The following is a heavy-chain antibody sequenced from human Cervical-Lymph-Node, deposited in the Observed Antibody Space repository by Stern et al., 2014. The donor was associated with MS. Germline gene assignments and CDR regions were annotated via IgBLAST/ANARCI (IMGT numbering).Heavy chain of an antibody. Sequence: VQLVESGAEVKKPGESLKISCKGSGYSFTSYWIGWVRQMPGKGLEWMGIIYPGDSATRYSPSFQGQVTISADKSISTAYLQWSSLKASDTAMYYCASFPYDSSGYRDDAFDIWGQGTMVTVSS. D-gene: IGHD3-22*01. V-gene: IGHV5-51*01. CDR1: GYSFTSYW. J-gene: IGHJ3*02. CDR2: IYPGDSAT. CDR3: ASFPYDSSGYRDDAFDI.